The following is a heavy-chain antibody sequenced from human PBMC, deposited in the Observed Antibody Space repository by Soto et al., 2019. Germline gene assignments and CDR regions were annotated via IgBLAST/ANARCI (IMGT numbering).Heavy chain of an antibody. Sequence: PSETLSLTCTVSGGSISSGGYYWSWIRQHPGKGLEWIGYIYYSGSTYYNPSLKSRVTISVDTSKNRFSLKLSSVTAADTAVYYCAREPFKYYDILTGYSNWFDPWGQGTLVTVSS. J-gene: IGHJ5*02. V-gene: IGHV4-31*03. CDR2: IYYSGST. CDR1: GGSISSGGYY. CDR3: AREPFKYYDILTGYSNWFDP. D-gene: IGHD3-9*01.